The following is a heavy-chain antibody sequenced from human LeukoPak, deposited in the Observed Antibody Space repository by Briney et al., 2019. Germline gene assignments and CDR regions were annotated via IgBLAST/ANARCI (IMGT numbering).Heavy chain of an antibody. CDR3: ASGRQLGY. CDR2: IKEGGREK. Sequence: GGSLSLSCAASGFTFSNYWMSWVRQAPGKGLEWVANIKEGGREKYYVDSVKGRFTISRDNARNSLYLQMNSLRAEDTAVYYCASGRQLGYWGQGTLVTVSS. V-gene: IGHV3-7*01. J-gene: IGHJ4*02. CDR1: GFTFSNYW. D-gene: IGHD6-13*01.